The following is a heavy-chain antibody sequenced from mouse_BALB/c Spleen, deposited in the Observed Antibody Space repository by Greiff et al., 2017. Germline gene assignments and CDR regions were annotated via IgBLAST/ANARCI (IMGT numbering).Heavy chain of an antibody. Sequence: EVQRVESGGGLVQPGGSRKLSCAASGFTFSSFGMHWVRQAPEKGLEWVAYISSGSSTIYYADTVKGRFTISRDNPKNTLFLQMTSLRSEDTAMYYCAREGHYYGSSYAMDYWGQGTSVTVSS. CDR2: ISSGSSTI. CDR1: GFTFSSFG. CDR3: AREGHYYGSSYAMDY. V-gene: IGHV5-17*02. J-gene: IGHJ4*01. D-gene: IGHD1-1*01.